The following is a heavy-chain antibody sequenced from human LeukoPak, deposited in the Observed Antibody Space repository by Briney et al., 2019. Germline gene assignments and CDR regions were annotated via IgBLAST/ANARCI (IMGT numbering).Heavy chain of an antibody. J-gene: IGHJ4*02. CDR2: INHSGST. CDR1: GGSFSGYY. CDR3: ARVERYYYDSSGYYPVFDY. D-gene: IGHD3-22*01. V-gene: IGHV4-34*01. Sequence: PSETLSLTCAVYGGSFSGYYWSWIRQPPGKVLEWIGEINHSGSTNYNPSLKSRVTISVDTSKNQFSLKLSSVTAADTAVYYCARVERYYYDSSGYYPVFDYWGQGTLVIVSS.